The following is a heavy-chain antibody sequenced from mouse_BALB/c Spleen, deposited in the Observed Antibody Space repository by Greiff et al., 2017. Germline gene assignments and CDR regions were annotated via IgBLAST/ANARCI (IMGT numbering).Heavy chain of an antibody. CDR3: ARDGYGYFDV. J-gene: IGHJ1*01. CDR1: GFTFSDYG. V-gene: IGHV5-15*02. Sequence: EVQGVESGGGLVQPGGSRKLSCAASGFTFSDYGMAWVRQAPGKGPEWVAFISNLAYSIYYADTMTGRFTISRENAKNTLYLEMSSLRSEDTAMYYCARDGYGYFDVWGAGTTVTVSS. CDR2: ISNLAYSI.